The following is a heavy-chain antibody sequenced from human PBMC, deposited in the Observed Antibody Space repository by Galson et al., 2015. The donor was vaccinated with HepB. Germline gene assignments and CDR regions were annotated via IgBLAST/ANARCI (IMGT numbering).Heavy chain of an antibody. CDR1: GLSFSHYA. V-gene: IGHV3-23*01. Sequence: SLRLSCAGSGLSFSHYAMSWVRQAPGKGLQWVSSISGTSYSTYYAASVKGRFTISRDNSKNTLYLQMKRLRAEDTAVYYCAKDMSALDYWGQGTLVTVSS. J-gene: IGHJ4*02. CDR3: AKDMSALDY. CDR2: ISGTSYST. D-gene: IGHD3-10*02.